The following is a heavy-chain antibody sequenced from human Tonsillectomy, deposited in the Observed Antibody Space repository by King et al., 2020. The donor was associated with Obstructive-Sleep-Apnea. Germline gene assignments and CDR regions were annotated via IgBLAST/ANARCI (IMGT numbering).Heavy chain of an antibody. D-gene: IGHD1/OR15-1a*01. CDR1: VGSISSSSYY. CDR3: ARGTWAPV. V-gene: IGHV4-39*07. J-gene: IGHJ4*02. Sequence: QLQESGPGLVKPSETLSLTCTVSVGSISSSSYYWGWIRQPPGKGLEWIGSIYYSGTTYYNPSLKSRVTISLDTSKNQFSLKLNSVTATDTAVYYCARGTWAPVWGQGTLVTVSS. CDR2: IYYSGTT.